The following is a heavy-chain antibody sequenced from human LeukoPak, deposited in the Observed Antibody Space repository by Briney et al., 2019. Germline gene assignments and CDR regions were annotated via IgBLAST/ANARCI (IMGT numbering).Heavy chain of an antibody. CDR2: IYYSGST. D-gene: IGHD2-2*01. V-gene: IGHV4-39*07. Sequence: SETLSLTCTVSGGSISSSSYYWGWIRQPPGKGLEWIGSIYYSGSTYYNPSLKCRVTMSVDTSKNQFSLKVSSVTAADTAVYYCARDGGTSCLYAFDIWGQGTMVTVSS. CDR3: ARDGGTSCLYAFDI. J-gene: IGHJ3*02. CDR1: GGSISSSSYY.